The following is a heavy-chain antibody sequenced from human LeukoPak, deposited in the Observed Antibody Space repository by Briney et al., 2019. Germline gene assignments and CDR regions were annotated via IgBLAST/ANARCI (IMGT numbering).Heavy chain of an antibody. CDR1: GYTFSGYY. CDR2: INPNSGGT. CDR3: AREGHCSGGSCLDY. D-gene: IGHD2-15*01. J-gene: IGHJ4*02. Sequence: ASVKVSCKASGYTFSGYYMHWVRQAPGQGLEWMGWINPNSGGTNYAHKFQGRVTMTRDTSISTAYTELSRLTSDDTAVYYCAREGHCSGGSCLDYWGQGTLVTVSS. V-gene: IGHV1-2*07.